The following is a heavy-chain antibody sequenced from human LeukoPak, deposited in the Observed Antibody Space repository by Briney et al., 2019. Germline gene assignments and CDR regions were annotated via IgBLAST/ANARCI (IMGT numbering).Heavy chain of an antibody. CDR3: ARRAGAYSHPYDY. CDR1: GYTFTSYH. D-gene: IGHD4/OR15-4a*01. J-gene: IGHJ4*02. Sequence: GASVKVSCKASGYTFTSYHLHWVRQAPGQGLEWMGIINPSGGSPNYAQKFQGRVTMTRDMSTSTVNMELSSLRSEDTAVYYCARRAGAYSHPYDYWGQGTLVTVSS. CDR2: INPSGGSP. V-gene: IGHV1-46*01.